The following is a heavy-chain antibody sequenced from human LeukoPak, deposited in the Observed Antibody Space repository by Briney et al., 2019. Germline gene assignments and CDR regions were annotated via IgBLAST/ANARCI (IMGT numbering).Heavy chain of an antibody. CDR3: AAPPETDYGDYAAPRDYYYGMDV. CDR2: IVVGSGNT. V-gene: IGHV1-58*01. D-gene: IGHD4-17*01. J-gene: IGHJ6*04. CDR1: GFTFTSSA. Sequence: SVKVSCKASGFTFTSSAVQWVRQARGQRLEWMGWIVVGSGNTNYAQKFQERVTITRDMSTSTAYMELSSLRSEDTAVYYCAAPPETDYGDYAAPRDYYYGMDVWGKGTTVTVSS.